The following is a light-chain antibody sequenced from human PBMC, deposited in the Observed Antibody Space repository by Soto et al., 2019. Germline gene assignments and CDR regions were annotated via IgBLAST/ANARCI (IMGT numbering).Light chain of an antibody. CDR2: GAS. CDR1: QSVSTK. CDR3: QQYNNWPPRT. V-gene: IGKV3-15*01. J-gene: IGKJ1*01. Sequence: EIVMTQSPATLSVSPGERATLSCRTSQSVSTKLAWYQQKPGQAPRLLIYGASTRVTGIPARFSGSGSGTEFTLTITSLQSEDFAVYYCQQYNNWPPRTFGQGTKVEIK.